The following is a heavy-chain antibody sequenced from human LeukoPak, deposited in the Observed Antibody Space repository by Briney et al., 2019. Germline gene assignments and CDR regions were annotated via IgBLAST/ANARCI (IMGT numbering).Heavy chain of an antibody. CDR3: ARDTPPGDY. J-gene: IGHJ4*02. D-gene: IGHD1-14*01. CDR2: IYYSGST. CDR1: GGSISSYY. Sequence: PSETLSLTCTVSGGSISSYYWSWLRQPPGKGLEWIGYIYYSGSTNYNPSLKSRVTISVDTSKNQFSLKLSSVTAADTAVYYCARDTPPGDYWGQGTLVTVSS. V-gene: IGHV4-59*01.